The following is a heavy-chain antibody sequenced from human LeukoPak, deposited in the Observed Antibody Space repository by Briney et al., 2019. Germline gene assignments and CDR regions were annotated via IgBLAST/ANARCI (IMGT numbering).Heavy chain of an antibody. D-gene: IGHD2-15*01. Sequence: GGSLRLSCAASGFTFSSYSMNWVRQAPGKGLEWVSSISSSSSYIYYADSVKGRFTISRDNAKNSLYLQMNSLRAEDTAVYYCARDSRKDRREIDYWGQGTLVTVSS. J-gene: IGHJ4*02. CDR3: ARDSRKDRREIDY. CDR1: GFTFSSYS. CDR2: ISSSSSYI. V-gene: IGHV3-21*01.